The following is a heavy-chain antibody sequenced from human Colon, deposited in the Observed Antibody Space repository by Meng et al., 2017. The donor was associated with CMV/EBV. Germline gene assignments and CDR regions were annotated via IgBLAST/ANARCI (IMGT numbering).Heavy chain of an antibody. V-gene: IGHV1-2*02. CDR2: INPNGGGT. CDR1: GYKFTDHY. J-gene: IGHJ5*02. D-gene: IGHD2-2*01. Sequence: ASVKVSCKASGYKFTDHYLHWVRQAPGQGLEWLGWINPNGGGTDYAQKSQDRVTLTWDTSVNTANLEVRRLTLDDTAVYFCARVKCGTTSCAQGQGLDTWGQGTLVTVSS. CDR3: ARVKCGTTSCAQGQGLDT.